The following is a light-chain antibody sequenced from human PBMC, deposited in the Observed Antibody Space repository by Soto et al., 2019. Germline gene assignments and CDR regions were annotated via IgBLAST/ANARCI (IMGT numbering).Light chain of an antibody. CDR3: QQYDSYPLT. CDR1: QSISSW. Sequence: DIQVTQSPSTLSASVGDRVTITCRASQSISSWLAWYQQKPGKAPKLLIFDASSLETGVPSRFSGGGSGTEFTLTITSLQPDDFATYYCQQYDSYPLTFGKGTKVDIK. V-gene: IGKV1-5*01. J-gene: IGKJ1*01. CDR2: DAS.